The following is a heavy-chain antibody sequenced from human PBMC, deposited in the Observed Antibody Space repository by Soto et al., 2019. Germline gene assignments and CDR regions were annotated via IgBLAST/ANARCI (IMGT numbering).Heavy chain of an antibody. V-gene: IGHV4-4*02. D-gene: IGHD3-3*01. CDR1: GGSISSSNW. J-gene: IGHJ4*02. CDR2: IYHSGST. CDR3: ALQMRDFWSGYPLDY. Sequence: SETLSLTCAVSGGSISSSNWWSWVRQPPGKGLEWIGEIYHSGSTNYNPSLKGRVTISVDKSKNQFSLKLSSVTAADTAVYYCALQMRDFWSGYPLDYWGQGTLVTVSS.